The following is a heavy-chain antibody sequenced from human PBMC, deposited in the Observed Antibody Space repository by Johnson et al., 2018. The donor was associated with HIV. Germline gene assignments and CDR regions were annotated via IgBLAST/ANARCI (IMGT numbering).Heavy chain of an antibody. CDR2: ISYDGSNK. V-gene: IGHV3-30*03. D-gene: IGHD6-19*01. J-gene: IGHJ3*02. CDR3: ARGWGRSSGTFDAFDI. CDR1: GFSFSNYG. Sequence: QVKLVESGGGVVQPGRSLGLSCEASGFSFSNYGMHWVRQAPGKGLEWVAVISYDGSNKYYADSVKGRFTISRDNSKNTLYLQMNSLRAEDTAVYYCARGWGRSSGTFDAFDIWGQGTMVTVSS.